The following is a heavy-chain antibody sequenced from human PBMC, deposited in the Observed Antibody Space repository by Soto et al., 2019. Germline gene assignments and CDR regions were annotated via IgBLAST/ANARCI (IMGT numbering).Heavy chain of an antibody. D-gene: IGHD1-26*01. CDR3: ARLVGPTSSDNWFDP. CDR2: VSGYNGHT. V-gene: IGHV1-18*01. J-gene: IGHJ5*02. Sequence: QVKLVQSGAEVKKPGASVKVSCETSGYTFFSYGITWVRQAPGQGLEWMGWVSGYNGHTNYAQKFQGRVTITRDISTTTAYMELRNLRSDDTAVYYCARLVGPTSSDNWFDPWGQGTLVTVSS. CDR1: GYTFFSYG.